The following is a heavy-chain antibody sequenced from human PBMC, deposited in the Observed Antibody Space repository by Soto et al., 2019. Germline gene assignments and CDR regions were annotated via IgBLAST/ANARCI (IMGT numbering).Heavy chain of an antibody. CDR3: ARGSCSGGSCYSGSNWFDP. CDR2: SYPSGSI. Sequence: QVQLQESGPGLVKPSGTLSLTCAVSSGSISTANWWRWVRQPPGKGLEWIGESYPSGSINYNPSLASRVTISIGKSKSQFSLKLSSVTAADTGVYYCARGSCSGGSCYSGSNWFDPWGQGTLVNVSS. J-gene: IGHJ5*02. V-gene: IGHV4-4*02. D-gene: IGHD2-15*01. CDR1: SGSISTANW.